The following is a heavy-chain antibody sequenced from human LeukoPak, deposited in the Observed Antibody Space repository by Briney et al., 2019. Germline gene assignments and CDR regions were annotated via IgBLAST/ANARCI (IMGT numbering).Heavy chain of an antibody. CDR1: GGSFSGYY. V-gene: IGHV4-34*01. D-gene: IGHD2-2*01. CDR2: INHSGST. CDR3: ARALPDASLDV. J-gene: IGHJ6*02. Sequence: ASETLSLTGAVYGGSFSGYYWSWIRQPPGKGLEWIGEINHSGSTNYNPSLKSRVTISVDTSKNQFSLKLSSVTAADTAVYYCARALPDASLDVWGQGTTVTVSS.